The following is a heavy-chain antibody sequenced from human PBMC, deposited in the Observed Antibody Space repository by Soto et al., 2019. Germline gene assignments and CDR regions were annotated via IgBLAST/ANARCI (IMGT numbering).Heavy chain of an antibody. CDR2: IIPIFGPA. V-gene: IGHV1-69*06. CDR3: ARENTAMVTGYYYGMDV. J-gene: IGHJ6*02. D-gene: IGHD5-18*01. Sequence: SVKVSCKASGGTFSSYAISWVRQAPGQGLEWMGGIIPIFGPANYAQKFQGRVTITADKSTSTAYMELSSLRSEDTAVYYCARENTAMVTGYYYGMDVWGQGTTVTVSS. CDR1: GGTFSSYA.